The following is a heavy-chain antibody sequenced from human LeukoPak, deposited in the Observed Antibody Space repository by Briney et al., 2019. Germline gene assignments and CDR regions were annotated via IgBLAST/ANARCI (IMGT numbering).Heavy chain of an antibody. CDR2: ISSIRSTV. J-gene: IGHJ4*02. Sequence: GGSLRLSCAASGFTFSDYSMNWVRQAPGEGLEWVSYISSIRSTVYYADSVKGGFTISRDNSKNSLYLQMNSLRDEDTAVYYCARDVRWLRFVFDHWGQGIPVTVSS. D-gene: IGHD5-12*01. CDR3: ARDVRWLRFVFDH. V-gene: IGHV3-48*02. CDR1: GFTFSDYS.